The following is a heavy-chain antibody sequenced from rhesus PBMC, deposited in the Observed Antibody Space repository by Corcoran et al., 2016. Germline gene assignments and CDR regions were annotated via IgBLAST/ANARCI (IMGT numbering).Heavy chain of an antibody. V-gene: IGHV4-160*01. J-gene: IGHJ4*01. Sequence: QVQLQQWGEGLVKPSETLSLTCAVYGGSISSNYWSWIRQPPGKGLEWIGGIRSVGSTNYNPSLKIRVTISIDTSKNQFSLKLSSVTAADTAVYYCARGGGSSYLRLGYWGQGVLVTVSS. D-gene: IGHD4-29*01. CDR2: IRSVGST. CDR3: ARGGGSSYLRLGY. CDR1: GGSISSNY.